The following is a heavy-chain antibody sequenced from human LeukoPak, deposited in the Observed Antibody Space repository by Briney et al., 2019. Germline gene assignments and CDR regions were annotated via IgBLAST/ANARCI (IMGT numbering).Heavy chain of an antibody. D-gene: IGHD2-15*01. CDR1: GFTFSSYE. Sequence: GGSLRLSCAASGFTFSSYEMNWVRQAPGKGLEWVSSISTSSTYIYYADSVKGRFTISRDNAKNSLYLQMNSLRAEDTAVYYCARDRCSGYSCYHFDYWGQGTLVTVSS. V-gene: IGHV3-21*01. CDR2: ISTSSTYI. CDR3: ARDRCSGYSCYHFDY. J-gene: IGHJ4*02.